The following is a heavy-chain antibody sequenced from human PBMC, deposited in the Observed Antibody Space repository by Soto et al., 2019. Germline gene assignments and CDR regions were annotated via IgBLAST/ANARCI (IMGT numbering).Heavy chain of an antibody. Sequence: SETLSLTCTVSGASVSSDNYYWSWIRQPPGRGLEWIGYSFYTGITNNNPSLRSRVAISVDTSKNQFSLKLSSVTAADTAVYYCASGVSSGYYYSSYYYYGMDVWGQGTTVTVSS. V-gene: IGHV4-61*01. D-gene: IGHD3-22*01. CDR1: GASVSSDNYY. J-gene: IGHJ6*02. CDR2: SFYTGIT. CDR3: ASGVSSGYYYSSYYYYGMDV.